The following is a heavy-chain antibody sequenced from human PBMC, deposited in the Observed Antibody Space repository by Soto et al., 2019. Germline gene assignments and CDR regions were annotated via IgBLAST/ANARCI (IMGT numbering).Heavy chain of an antibody. V-gene: IGHV1-8*02. D-gene: IGHD3-3*01. J-gene: IGHJ5*02. CDR3: ATSPPRLERRGYAGVWFDH. Sequence: QVPLVQSGAEVKKPGASVKVSCKASGYSFTSYDINWVRQAAGQGLEWMGWMNPNSGNTAYAQRFQGRVSMTRNTSITTAYIELSSLRFEDTAVYYCATSPPRLERRGYAGVWFDHWGQGTLVTVSA. CDR1: GYSFTSYD. CDR2: MNPNSGNT.